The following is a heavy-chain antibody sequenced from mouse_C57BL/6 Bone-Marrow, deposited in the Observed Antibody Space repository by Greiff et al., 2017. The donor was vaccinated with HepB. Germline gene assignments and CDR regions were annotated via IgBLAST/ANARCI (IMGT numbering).Heavy chain of an antibody. V-gene: IGHV1-66*01. J-gene: IGHJ4*01. CDR1: GYSFTSYY. Sequence: QVQLQQSGPELVKPGASVKISCKASGYSFTSYYIHWVKQRPGQGLEWIGWIYPGSGNTKYNEKFKGKATLTADTSSSTAYMQLSSLTSEDSAVYYCARDWGNSYAMDYWGQGTSVTVSS. CDR2: IYPGSGNT. D-gene: IGHD2-1*01. CDR3: ARDWGNSYAMDY.